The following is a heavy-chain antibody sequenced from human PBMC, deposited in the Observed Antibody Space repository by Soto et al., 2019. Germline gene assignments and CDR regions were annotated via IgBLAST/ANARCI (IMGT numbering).Heavy chain of an antibody. CDR1: GFTFSSYG. CDR3: ARDSTITIFGVVTYYYYYMDV. D-gene: IGHD3-3*01. V-gene: IGHV3-33*01. CDR2: IWYDGSNK. J-gene: IGHJ6*03. Sequence: GGSLRLSCAASGFTFSSYGMHWVRQAPGKGLEWVAVIWYDGSNKYYADSVKGRFTISRDNSKNTLYLQMNSLRAEDTAVYYCARDSTITIFGVVTYYYYYMDVWGKGTTVTVSS.